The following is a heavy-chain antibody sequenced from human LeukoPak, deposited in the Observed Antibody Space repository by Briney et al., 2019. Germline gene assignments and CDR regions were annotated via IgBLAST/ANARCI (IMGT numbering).Heavy chain of an antibody. Sequence: SETLSLTCTVSGDSVSNYYWSWIRQPAGKGLEWIGRIHTSGSTNYNPPLKSRVTISVDRSKNQFSLKLSSVTAADTAVCYCARGTYYYDSSGYPGGAPRPPYYMDVWGKGTTVTVSS. CDR2: IHTSGST. CDR1: GDSVSNYY. CDR3: ARGTYYYDSSGYPGGAPRPPYYMDV. V-gene: IGHV4-4*07. J-gene: IGHJ6*03. D-gene: IGHD3-22*01.